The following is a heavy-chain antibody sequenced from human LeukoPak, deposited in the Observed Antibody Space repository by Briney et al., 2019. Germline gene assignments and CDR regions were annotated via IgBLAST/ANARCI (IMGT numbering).Heavy chain of an antibody. CDR2: ISAYNGNT. Sequence: GASVKVSCKASGYTFTSYGMSWVRQAPGQGLEWMGWISAYNGNTNYAQKLQGRVTMTTDTSTSTAYMELRSLRSDDTAVYYCARSIVVVPAAFPDYWGQGTLVTVSS. CDR3: ARSIVVVPAAFPDY. CDR1: GYTFTSYG. J-gene: IGHJ4*02. D-gene: IGHD2-2*01. V-gene: IGHV1-18*01.